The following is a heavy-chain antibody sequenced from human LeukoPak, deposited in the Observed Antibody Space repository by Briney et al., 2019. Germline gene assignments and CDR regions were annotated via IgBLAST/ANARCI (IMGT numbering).Heavy chain of an antibody. Sequence: GGALRLSCAASGFTFSSYSMNCVRQAPGKGLEWVSSISSSSSYIYYADSVKGRFTISRDNAKNSLYLQMNSLRGEDTAVYYCAREYCSGGSCYDYYYYGMDVWGKGTTVTVSS. J-gene: IGHJ6*04. CDR2: ISSSSSYI. CDR3: AREYCSGGSCYDYYYYGMDV. V-gene: IGHV3-21*01. CDR1: GFTFSSYS. D-gene: IGHD2-15*01.